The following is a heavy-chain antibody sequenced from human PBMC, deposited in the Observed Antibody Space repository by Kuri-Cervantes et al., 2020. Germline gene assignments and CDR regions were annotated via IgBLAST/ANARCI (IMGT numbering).Heavy chain of an antibody. CDR1: GGSISSGSYY. CDR3: ASSPDYYYDSSGYPGASTDY. V-gene: IGHV4-61*02. D-gene: IGHD3-22*01. CDR2: IYTSGST. Sequence: LRLSCTVSGGSISSGSYYWSWIRQPAGKGLEWIGRIYTSGSTNYNPSLKSRVTISVDTSKNQFSLKLSSVTAADTAVYYCASSPDYYYDSSGYPGASTDYWGQGTLVTVSS. J-gene: IGHJ4*02.